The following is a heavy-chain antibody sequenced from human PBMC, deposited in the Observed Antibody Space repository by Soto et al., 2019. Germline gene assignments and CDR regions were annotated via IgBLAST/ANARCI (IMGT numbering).Heavy chain of an antibody. CDR3: ARDGYDGSGSPYPAY. D-gene: IGHD3-10*01. CDR2: IYYLGST. J-gene: IGHJ4*02. CDR1: GGSMSEYF. V-gene: IGHV4-59*01. Sequence: QVQLQESGPGQVKPSETLSLTCSVSGGSMSEYFWSWIRQSPGKGLEWIGYIYYLGSTDYNPSLKSRVTISVDTSKRQFSLRLTSVTAADTAVYYCARDGYDGSGSPYPAYWGPGPQVPVSS.